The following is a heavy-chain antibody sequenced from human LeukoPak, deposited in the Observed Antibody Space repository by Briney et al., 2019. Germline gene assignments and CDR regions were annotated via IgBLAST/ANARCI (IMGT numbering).Heavy chain of an antibody. J-gene: IGHJ4*02. Sequence: SQTLSLTCAISGDNVSSNSAAWNWIRQSPSRGLEWLGRTYYKSKWYNDYAGSVRSRITIKQDTSKNQVSLQLNSVTPEDTAVYYCVKDVDGTSWAPFYFDYWGQGTLVTVSS. CDR1: GDNVSSNSAA. CDR3: VKDVDGTSWAPFYFDY. D-gene: IGHD5-12*01. CDR2: TYYKSKWYN. V-gene: IGHV6-1*01.